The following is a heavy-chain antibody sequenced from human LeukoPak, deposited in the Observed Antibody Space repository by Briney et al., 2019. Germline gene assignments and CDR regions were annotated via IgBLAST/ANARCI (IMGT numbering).Heavy chain of an antibody. J-gene: IGHJ3*02. D-gene: IGHD6-19*01. CDR1: GNSFTIYW. V-gene: IGHV5-51*01. Sequence: GESLNISCKASGNSFTIYWIGWVRQMPGKGLEWMGIIYPGDSDTRYSPSFQGQVTMSADKSISTAYLQWSSLEASDTAIYYCARRRIVGSGWYDGAFDIWGQGTMVTVSS. CDR2: IYPGDSDT. CDR3: ARRRIVGSGWYDGAFDI.